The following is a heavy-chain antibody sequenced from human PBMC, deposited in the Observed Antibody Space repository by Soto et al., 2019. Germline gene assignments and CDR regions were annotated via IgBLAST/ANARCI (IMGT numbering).Heavy chain of an antibody. D-gene: IGHD3-10*01. CDR2: ISWNSGSI. J-gene: IGHJ6*02. CDR1: GFTFDDYA. V-gene: IGHV3-9*01. Sequence: EVQLVESGGGLVQPGRSLRLSCAASGFTFDDYAMHWVRQAPGKGLEWVSGISWNSGSIGYADFVKGRITISRDNAKNSLYLQMNSLRAEDTALYYCAKDIGDGMDVWGQGTTVTVSS. CDR3: AKDIGDGMDV.